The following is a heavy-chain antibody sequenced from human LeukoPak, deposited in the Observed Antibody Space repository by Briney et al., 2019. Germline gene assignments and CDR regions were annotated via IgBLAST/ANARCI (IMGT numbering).Heavy chain of an antibody. CDR1: GGSVSSGSYY. CDR3: ARGIGSGWYRDAFDI. Sequence: SETLSLTCTVSGGSVSSGSYYWSWIRQPPGRGLEWIGYIYYSGSTNYNPSLKSRVTISVDTSKNQFSLKPSSVTAADTAVYYCARGIGSGWYRDAFDIWGQGTMVTVSS. CDR2: IYYSGST. J-gene: IGHJ3*02. V-gene: IGHV4-61*01. D-gene: IGHD6-19*01.